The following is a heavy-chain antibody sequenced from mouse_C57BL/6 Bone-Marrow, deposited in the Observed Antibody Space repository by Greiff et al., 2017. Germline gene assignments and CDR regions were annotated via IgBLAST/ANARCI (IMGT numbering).Heavy chain of an antibody. D-gene: IGHD2-5*01. J-gene: IGHJ4*01. Sequence: QVQLQQSGAELVMPGASVKLSCKASGYTFTSYWMHWVKQRPGQGLEWIGEIDPSDSYTNYNQKFKGKSTLTVDKSSSTAYMQLSSLTSEDSAVYYCARRSNYVFYYAKDYWGQGTSVTVSS. V-gene: IGHV1-69*01. CDR3: ARRSNYVFYYAKDY. CDR2: IDPSDSYT. CDR1: GYTFTSYW.